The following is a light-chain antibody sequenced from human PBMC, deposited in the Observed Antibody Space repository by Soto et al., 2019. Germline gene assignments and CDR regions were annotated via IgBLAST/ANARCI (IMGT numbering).Light chain of an antibody. J-gene: IGKJ5*01. CDR2: DAS. Sequence: EIVMTQSPATLSVSPGERATLSCRASQSIRSDLAWYQQRPGQAPRLLIYDASNRATGIPARFSGSGSGTDFTLTISSLEPEDFAVYYCQQRSNWPSITFGQGTRLEIK. CDR1: QSIRSD. CDR3: QQRSNWPSIT. V-gene: IGKV3-11*01.